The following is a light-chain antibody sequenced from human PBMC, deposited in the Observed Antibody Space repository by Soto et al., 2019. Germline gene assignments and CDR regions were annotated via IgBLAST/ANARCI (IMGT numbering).Light chain of an antibody. J-gene: IGKJ1*01. V-gene: IGKV1-8*01. CDR2: AVA. CDR1: QGIISY. CDR3: RQYYSYPRT. Sequence: AIRLTQSPSSLSASTGDRVTITCRASQGIISYLSCYQQKPGKGNELLIYAVATLRSGVRSRFSGSGSGTDFTLTISCLQSEDFATYYCRQYYSYPRTFGQGTKVDIK.